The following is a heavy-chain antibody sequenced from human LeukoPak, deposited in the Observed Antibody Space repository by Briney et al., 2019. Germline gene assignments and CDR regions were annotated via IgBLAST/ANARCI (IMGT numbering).Heavy chain of an antibody. J-gene: IGHJ6*03. CDR3: AREHGYYYMDV. V-gene: IGHV4-30-4*08. CDR1: GGSISSGDYY. Sequence: SQTLSLTCTVSGGSISSGDYYWSWIRQPPGKGLEWIGYIYYSGSTYYNPSLKSRVTISVDTPKNQFSLKLSSVTAADTAVYYCAREHGYYYMDVWGKGTTVTVSS. D-gene: IGHD2-21*01. CDR2: IYYSGST.